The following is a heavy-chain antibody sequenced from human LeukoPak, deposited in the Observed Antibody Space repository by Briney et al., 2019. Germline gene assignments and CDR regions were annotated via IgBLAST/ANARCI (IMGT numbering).Heavy chain of an antibody. CDR1: GYTFTSYD. J-gene: IGHJ4*02. V-gene: IGHV1-8*03. CDR2: MNPNSGNT. D-gene: IGHD6-13*01. CDR3: ARDISRYSSSWYYFDY. Sequence: ASVKVSCKASGYTFTSYDINWVRQATGQGLEWMGWMNPNSGNTGYAQKFQGRVTITRNTSISTAYMELRSLRSEDTAVYYCARDISRYSSSWYYFDYWGQGTLVTVSS.